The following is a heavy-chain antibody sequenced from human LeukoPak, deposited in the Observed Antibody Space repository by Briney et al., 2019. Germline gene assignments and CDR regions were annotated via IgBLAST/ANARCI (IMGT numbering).Heavy chain of an antibody. CDR2: IIPILGIA. CDR3: ARGWKYSGYDFFDY. D-gene: IGHD5-12*01. Sequence: SVKVSCKASGGTFSSYTISWVRQAPGQGLEWMGRIIPILGIANYAQKFQGRVTITADKSTSTAYMELSSLRSEDTAVYYCARGWKYSGYDFFDYWGQGTLVTVSS. J-gene: IGHJ4*02. CDR1: GGTFSSYT. V-gene: IGHV1-69*02.